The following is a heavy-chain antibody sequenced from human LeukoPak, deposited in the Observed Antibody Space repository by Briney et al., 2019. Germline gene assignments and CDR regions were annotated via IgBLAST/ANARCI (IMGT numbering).Heavy chain of an antibody. V-gene: IGHV3-23*01. J-gene: IGHJ4*02. Sequence: PGGSLRLSCAASGFTFSSYAMSWVRQAPGKGLEWVSAISGSGGSTYYADSVKGRFTISRDNSKNTLYLQVNSLRAEDTAVYYCAKMPVSYSSGWSNFDYWGQGTLVTVSS. D-gene: IGHD6-19*01. CDR3: AKMPVSYSSGWSNFDY. CDR1: GFTFSSYA. CDR2: ISGSGGST.